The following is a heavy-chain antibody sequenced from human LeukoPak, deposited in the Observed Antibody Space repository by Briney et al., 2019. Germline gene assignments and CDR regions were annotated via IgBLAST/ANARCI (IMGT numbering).Heavy chain of an antibody. CDR1: GFIFSSYA. CDR3: AKGPMVITSNWFDP. J-gene: IGHJ5*02. Sequence: PGGSLRLSCADSGFIFSSYAMSWVRQAPGKGLEWVSTVSGSGGTTYYVDSVKGRFTISRDNSKNTLYLQMNSLRAEDTAVYYCAKGPMVITSNWFDPWGQGTQVTVSS. D-gene: IGHD3-22*01. V-gene: IGHV3-23*01. CDR2: VSGSGGTT.